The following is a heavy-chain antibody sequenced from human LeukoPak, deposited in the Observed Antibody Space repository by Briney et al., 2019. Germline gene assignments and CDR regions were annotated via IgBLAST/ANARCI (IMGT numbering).Heavy chain of an antibody. J-gene: IGHJ4*02. CDR3: ARGEYYGSGSYYPGDY. CDR1: GGSISSGGYY. D-gene: IGHD3-10*01. V-gene: IGHV4-31*01. CDR2: IHNSGST. Sequence: PSQTLSLTCTVSGGSISSGGYYWSWIRQHPGKGLEWIGYIHNSGSTYYNLSLKSPVSISVDTSKSHFSLRLSSVTAADTAVYYCARGEYYGSGSYYPGDYWGQGTLVTVSS.